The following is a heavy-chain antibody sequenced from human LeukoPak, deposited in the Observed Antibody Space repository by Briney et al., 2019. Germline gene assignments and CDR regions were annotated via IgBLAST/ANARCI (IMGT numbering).Heavy chain of an antibody. V-gene: IGHV3-48*02. Sequence: GGSLRLSCATSGVTFSPFTMIWVRQAPGRGLEWLSYITSTSGTIYYADSVKGRFTISRDNGKNSLYLQMNSLRDEDTAVYFCARERGGSWFDYWGQGTLVTVSS. CDR2: ITSTSGTI. CDR3: ARERGGSWFDY. CDR1: GVTFSPFT. D-gene: IGHD6-13*01. J-gene: IGHJ4*02.